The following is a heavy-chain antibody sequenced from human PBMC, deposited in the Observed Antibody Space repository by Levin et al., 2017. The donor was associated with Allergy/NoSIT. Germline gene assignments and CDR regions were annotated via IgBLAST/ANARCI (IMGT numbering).Heavy chain of an antibody. V-gene: IGHV4-59*08. Sequence: NTSETLSLTCTVSGGSISSYYWSWIRQPPGKGLEWIGYIYYSGSTNYNPSLKSRVTISVDTSKNQFSLKLSSVTAADTAVYYCARRGCSGGSCPLDYWGQGTLVTVSS. CDR3: ARRGCSGGSCPLDY. CDR1: GGSISSYY. CDR2: IYYSGST. D-gene: IGHD2-15*01. J-gene: IGHJ4*02.